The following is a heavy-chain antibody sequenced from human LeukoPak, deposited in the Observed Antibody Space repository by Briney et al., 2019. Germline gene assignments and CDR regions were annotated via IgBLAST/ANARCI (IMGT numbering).Heavy chain of an antibody. CDR3: ARHGYSTSWSDY. CDR1: GYSTSSGYY. Sequence: PSETLSLTCTVSGYSTSSGYYWGWIRQPPGKGLEWIGSIVDSDSTYYNPSLKSRVTISVDTSKNQISLKLTSVTAADTAVYFCARHGYSTSWSDYWGQGTLVTVSS. J-gene: IGHJ4*02. D-gene: IGHD6-13*01. CDR2: IVDSDST. V-gene: IGHV4-38-2*02.